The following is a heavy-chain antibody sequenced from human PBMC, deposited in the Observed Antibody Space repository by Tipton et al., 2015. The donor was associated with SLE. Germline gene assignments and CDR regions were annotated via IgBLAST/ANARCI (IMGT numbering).Heavy chain of an antibody. D-gene: IGHD6-13*01. CDR2: ISSSSSYI. J-gene: IGHJ4*02. Sequence: SLRLSCAASGFTFSSYSMNWVRQAPGKGLEWVSSISSSSSYIYYADSVKGRFTISRDNAKNSLYLQMNSLRAEDTAVYYCARDEGIAAAAPDYWGQGTLVTVSS. CDR1: GFTFSSYS. V-gene: IGHV3-21*01. CDR3: ARDEGIAAAAPDY.